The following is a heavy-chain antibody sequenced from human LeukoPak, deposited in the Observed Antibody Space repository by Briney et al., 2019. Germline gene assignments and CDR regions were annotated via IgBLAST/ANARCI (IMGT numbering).Heavy chain of an antibody. CDR1: GFTFSSYA. Sequence: PGRSLRLSCAASGFTFSSYAMHWVRQASGKGLEWVGRIRSKANSHATAYAASVKGRFTISRDDSKNTAYLQMNSLKTEDTAVYYCIFRGYPQGYYYMDVWGKGTTVTVSS. CDR3: IFRGYPQGYYYMDV. D-gene: IGHD6-25*01. CDR2: IRSKANSHAT. V-gene: IGHV3-73*01. J-gene: IGHJ6*03.